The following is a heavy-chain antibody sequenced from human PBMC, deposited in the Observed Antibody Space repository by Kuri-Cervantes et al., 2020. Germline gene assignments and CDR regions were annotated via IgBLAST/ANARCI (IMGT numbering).Heavy chain of an antibody. V-gene: IGHV3-7*01. CDR3: AREVYYDILSQYSEGFDP. J-gene: IGHJ5*02. D-gene: IGHD3-9*01. CDR2: IKKDENEK. CDR1: GFTFSSYC. Sequence: GESLKISCAASGFTFSSYCMSWVRQAPGKGLEWVANIKKDENEKYYVDSVRGRFTISRDNAKNSLYLQMNSLRAEDTAVYYCAREVYYDILSQYSEGFDPWGQGTLVTVSS.